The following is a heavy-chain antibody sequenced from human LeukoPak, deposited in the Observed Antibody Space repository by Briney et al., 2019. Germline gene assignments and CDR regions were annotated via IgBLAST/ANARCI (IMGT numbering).Heavy chain of an antibody. CDR2: INWNGGST. D-gene: IGHD3-3*01. Sequence: PGGSLRLSCAASGFTFDDYGMSWVRQAPGKGLEWVSGINWNGGSTVYADSVKGRFTISRDNAKKSLYMQMNSLRAEDTALYYCARGGNVLRFLEWLDCMDVWGKGTTVTVSS. J-gene: IGHJ6*03. V-gene: IGHV3-20*04. CDR1: GFTFDDYG. CDR3: ARGGNVLRFLEWLDCMDV.